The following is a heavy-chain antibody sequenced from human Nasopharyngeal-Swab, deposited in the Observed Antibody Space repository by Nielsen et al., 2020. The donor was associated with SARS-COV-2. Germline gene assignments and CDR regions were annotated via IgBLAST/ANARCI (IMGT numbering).Heavy chain of an antibody. CDR1: GFTFIGSA. CDR2: IRSKANSYAT. CDR3: TRPLGATVVTALTGYYYYMDV. D-gene: IGHD4-23*01. Sequence: GGSLRLSCAASGFTFIGSAMHWVRQASGNGLEWVGRIRSKANSYATAYAASVKGRFTISRDDSKNTAYLQMNSLKTEDTAVYYCTRPLGATVVTALTGYYYYMDVWGKGTTVTVSS. V-gene: IGHV3-73*01. J-gene: IGHJ6*03.